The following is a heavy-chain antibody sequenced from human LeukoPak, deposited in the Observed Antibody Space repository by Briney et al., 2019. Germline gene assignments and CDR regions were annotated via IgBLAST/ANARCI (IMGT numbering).Heavy chain of an antibody. Sequence: AAVKVSCKASGYTFTSYGISCVRQAPGQGLEWMGWINPNSGGTNYAQKFLGRVTMTRDTSISTAYIELSRLRSDDTAVYYCARGPHWDPHLDYWGQGTLVTVSS. V-gene: IGHV1-2*02. J-gene: IGHJ4*02. CDR2: INPNSGGT. CDR3: ARGPHWDPHLDY. D-gene: IGHD7-27*01. CDR1: GYTFTSYG.